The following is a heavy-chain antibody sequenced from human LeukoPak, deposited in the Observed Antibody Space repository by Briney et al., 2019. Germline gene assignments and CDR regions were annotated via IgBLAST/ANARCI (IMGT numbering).Heavy chain of an antibody. CDR3: ARARNRIPFTAFDI. D-gene: IGHD3-16*01. CDR1: GGTFSSYA. CDR2: IIPIFGTA. Sequence: GASVKVSCKASGGTFSSYAISWVRQAPGQGLEWMGGIIPIFGTANYAQKFQGRVTITADESTSTAYMELGSLRSEDTAVYYCARARNRIPFTAFDIWGQGTMVTVSS. V-gene: IGHV1-69*13. J-gene: IGHJ3*02.